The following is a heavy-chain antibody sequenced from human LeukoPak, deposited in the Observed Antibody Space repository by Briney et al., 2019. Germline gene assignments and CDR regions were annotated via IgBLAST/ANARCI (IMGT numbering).Heavy chain of an antibody. J-gene: IGHJ6*03. V-gene: IGHV3-66*01. CDR2: IYSGGST. Sequence: GGSLRLSCAASGFTVSSNYMSWVRQAPGKGLEWVSVIYSGGSTYYADSVKGRFTISRDNSKNTLYLQMNSLRAEDTAVYYCARVGGNTYDYVWGRHLGYYYYYMDVWGKGTTVTISS. CDR3: ARVGGNTYDYVWGRHLGYYYYYMDV. CDR1: GFTVSSNY. D-gene: IGHD3-16*01.